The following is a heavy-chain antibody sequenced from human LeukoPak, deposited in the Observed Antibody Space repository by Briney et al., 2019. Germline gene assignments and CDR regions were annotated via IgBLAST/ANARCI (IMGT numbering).Heavy chain of an antibody. V-gene: IGHV1-18*01. CDR1: GYTFTSYG. CDR3: ARDRSDYYDSSGYENWFDP. Sequence: ASVKVSCKASGYTFTSYGISWVRQAPGQGLEWMGWISAYSGNTNYAQKLQGRVTMTTDTSTSTAYMELRSLRSDDTAVYYCARDRSDYYDSSGYENWFDPWGQGTLVTVSP. CDR2: ISAYSGNT. D-gene: IGHD3-22*01. J-gene: IGHJ5*02.